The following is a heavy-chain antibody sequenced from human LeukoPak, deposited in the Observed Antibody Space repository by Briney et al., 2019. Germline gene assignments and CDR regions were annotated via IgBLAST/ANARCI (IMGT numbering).Heavy chain of an antibody. Sequence: GGSLRLSCAASGFTFGNYAMTWVRQAPGKGLEWVSSISSSGGSTYYADSVKGRFTISRDNFKNTLYLQMNGLRAEDTAVYYCARDLAAAGRGWFDPWGQGTLVTISS. V-gene: IGHV3-23*01. D-gene: IGHD6-13*01. J-gene: IGHJ5*02. CDR1: GFTFGNYA. CDR2: ISSSGGST. CDR3: ARDLAAAGRGWFDP.